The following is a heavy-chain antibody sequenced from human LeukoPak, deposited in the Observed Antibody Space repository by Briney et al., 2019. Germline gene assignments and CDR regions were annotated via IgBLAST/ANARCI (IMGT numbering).Heavy chain of an antibody. CDR2: ISSSSGTI. J-gene: IGHJ4*02. D-gene: IGHD2-15*01. CDR3: ARGPGSGHYFDY. V-gene: IGHV3-48*04. Sequence: GGSLRLSCAASGFTLSTSPMTWVRKAPGKGPEWVSYISSSSGTIYYADSVKGRFTISRDNAENSLYLQMNSLRAEDTAVYYCARGPGSGHYFDYWGQGTLVTVSS. CDR1: GFTLSTSP.